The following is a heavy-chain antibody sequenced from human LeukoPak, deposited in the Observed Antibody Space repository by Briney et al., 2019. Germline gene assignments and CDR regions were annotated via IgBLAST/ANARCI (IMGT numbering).Heavy chain of an antibody. J-gene: IGHJ4*02. CDR3: ARGGGYYDGFDY. Sequence: SETLSLTCTVSGGSISSGDYYWSWIRQPPGKGLEWIGNIYYSGNTYYNPSLKSRVTISIDTSRNQFSLKLSSVTAAGTAVYYCARGGGYYDGFDYWGQGTLVTVSS. CDR1: GGSISSGDYY. CDR2: IYYSGNT. V-gene: IGHV4-30-4*08. D-gene: IGHD1-26*01.